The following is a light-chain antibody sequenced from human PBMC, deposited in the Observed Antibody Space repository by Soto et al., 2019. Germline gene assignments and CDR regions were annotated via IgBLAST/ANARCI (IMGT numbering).Light chain of an antibody. V-gene: IGKV1-5*03. CDR2: KAS. CDR1: QTIGDW. J-gene: IGKJ1*01. CDR3: QQYYDYSWT. Sequence: DVQMTQSPSTLSASVGDRVTITCRASQTIGDWLAWFQQKPGRAPKLLIYKASNLESGVPSTFSGSASGTEFTLTISSMQPADFATYYCQQYYDYSWTVGQGTKVDIK.